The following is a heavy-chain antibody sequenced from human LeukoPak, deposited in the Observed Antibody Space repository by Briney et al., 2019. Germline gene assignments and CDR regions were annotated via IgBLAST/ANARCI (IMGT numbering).Heavy chain of an antibody. Sequence: SQTLSLTCTVSGGSISSGSVYWSWIRQPAGKGLEWIGRIYTSGSTDYNPSLKSRVTISVDTSKNQFSLKLSSVTAADTAVYYCARVTTGGYYNCWGQATLVTVSS. CDR2: IYTSGST. J-gene: IGHJ4*02. CDR3: ARVTTGGYYNC. V-gene: IGHV4-61*02. D-gene: IGHD3-22*01. CDR1: GGSISSGSVY.